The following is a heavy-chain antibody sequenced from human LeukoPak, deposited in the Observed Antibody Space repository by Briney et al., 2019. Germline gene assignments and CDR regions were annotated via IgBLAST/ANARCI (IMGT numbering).Heavy chain of an antibody. Sequence: GASVKVSCKASGYTFTGYYMHWVRQAPGQGLEWMGIINPSGGSTSYAQKFQGRVTMTRDTSTSTVYMELSSLRSEDTAVYYCARSVGATTSDFQHWGQGTLVTVSS. CDR1: GYTFTGYY. J-gene: IGHJ1*01. V-gene: IGHV1-46*01. CDR3: ARSVGATTSDFQH. D-gene: IGHD1-26*01. CDR2: INPSGGST.